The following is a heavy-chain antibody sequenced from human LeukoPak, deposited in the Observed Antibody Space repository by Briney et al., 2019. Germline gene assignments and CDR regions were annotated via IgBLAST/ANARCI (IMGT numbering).Heavy chain of an antibody. J-gene: IGHJ5*01. Sequence: PGGSLRLSCAASGFTFSTDWMHWVRQAPGKGLVWVSRLNGDGSRTTYADSVKGRFTISRDNAKNTLYLQMNSLRAEDTAVYYCARDLSGWSDFWGRGTLVTVSS. D-gene: IGHD6-19*01. V-gene: IGHV3-74*01. CDR2: LNGDGSRT. CDR1: GFTFSTDW. CDR3: ARDLSGWSDF.